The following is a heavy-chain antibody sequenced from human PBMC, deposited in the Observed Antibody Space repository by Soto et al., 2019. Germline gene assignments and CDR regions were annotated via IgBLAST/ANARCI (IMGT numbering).Heavy chain of an antibody. D-gene: IGHD1-26*01. V-gene: IGHV3-21*01. Sequence: GGSLRLSCAASGFTFSSYSMNWVRQAPGKGLEWVSSISSSSSYIYYADSVKGRFTISRDNAKNSLYLQMNSLRAEDTAVYYCAREYSGGHHPGPMVDYWGQGTLVTVSS. CDR1: GFTFSSYS. CDR3: AREYSGGHHPGPMVDY. J-gene: IGHJ4*02. CDR2: ISSSSSYI.